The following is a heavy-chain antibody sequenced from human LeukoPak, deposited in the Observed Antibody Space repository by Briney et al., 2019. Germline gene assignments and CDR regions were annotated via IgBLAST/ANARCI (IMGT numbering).Heavy chain of an antibody. V-gene: IGHV3-53*01. Sequence: PGGSLRLSCAASGFTFSSYEMNWVRQAPGKGLEWVSVVYSGGSTNYSDSVKGRFTISRDNSKNTLYLQMNSLRAEDTAVYYCARGLDYGSGSTLEGHWGQGTLVTVSS. D-gene: IGHD3-10*01. J-gene: IGHJ4*02. CDR1: GFTFSSYE. CDR2: VYSGGST. CDR3: ARGLDYGSGSTLEGH.